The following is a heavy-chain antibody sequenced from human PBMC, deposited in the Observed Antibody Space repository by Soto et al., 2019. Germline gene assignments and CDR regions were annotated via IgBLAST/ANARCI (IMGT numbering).Heavy chain of an antibody. CDR1: GFTFSTYT. V-gene: IGHV3-23*01. J-gene: IGHJ4*02. Sequence: EVQLLESGGKLVQPGGSLRLSCAASGFTFSTYTMCWVRQAPGKGLEWVSGIRGGGTNRYYADSVKGRFTISRDNSKNTLFLQMNSLRAEDTAVYYCAKARPTYHYGRSGYPLDYWGQGTLVTVSS. CDR2: IRGGGTNR. D-gene: IGHD3-22*01. CDR3: AKARPTYHYGRSGYPLDY.